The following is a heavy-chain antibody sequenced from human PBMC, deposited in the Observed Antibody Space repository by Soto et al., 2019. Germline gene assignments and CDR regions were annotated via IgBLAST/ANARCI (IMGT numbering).Heavy chain of an antibody. CDR3: AKAGGDYYDSSGYFWDY. J-gene: IGHJ4*02. V-gene: IGHV3-23*01. CDR2: ISGSGGSP. Sequence: GGSLRLSCAASGFTFSSYAMSWVRQAPGKGLEWVSAISGSGGSPYYADSVKGRFTISRDNSKNTLYLQMNSLRAEDTAVYYCAKAGGDYYDSSGYFWDYLGQGTLVTVSS. CDR1: GFTFSSYA. D-gene: IGHD3-22*01.